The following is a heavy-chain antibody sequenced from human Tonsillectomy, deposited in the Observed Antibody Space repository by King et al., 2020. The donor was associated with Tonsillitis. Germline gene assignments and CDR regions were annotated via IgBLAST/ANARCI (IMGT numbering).Heavy chain of an antibody. D-gene: IGHD6-13*01. CDR3: ASGGQQPVSSNY. Sequence: VQLVESGAEVKKPGESLRISCKGSGYSFTSYWITWVRQMPGKGLEWMGRIDPSDSYTNYSPSFQGHVTISADRSISTAYLQWSSLKASDTAMYYCASGGQQPVSSNYWGQGTLVTVSS. V-gene: IGHV5-10-1*03. J-gene: IGHJ4*02. CDR2: IDPSDSYT. CDR1: GYSFTSYW.